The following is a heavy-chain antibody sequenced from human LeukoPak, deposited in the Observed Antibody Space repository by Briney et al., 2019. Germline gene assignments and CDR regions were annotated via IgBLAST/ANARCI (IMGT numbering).Heavy chain of an antibody. CDR3: AVTYYDFWSGYYI. J-gene: IGHJ4*02. D-gene: IGHD3-3*01. Sequence: ASVKVSCKASGYTLTSYYMHWVRQAPGQGLEWMGIINPSGGSTSYAQKFQGRVTMTRDTSTSTVYMELSSLRSEDTAVYYCAVTYYDFWSGYYIWGQGTLVTVSS. CDR1: GYTLTSYY. V-gene: IGHV1-46*01. CDR2: INPSGGST.